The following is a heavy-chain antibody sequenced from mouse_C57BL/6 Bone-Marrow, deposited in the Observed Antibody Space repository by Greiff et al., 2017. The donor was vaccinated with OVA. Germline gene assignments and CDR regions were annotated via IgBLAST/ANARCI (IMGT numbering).Heavy chain of an antibody. CDR2: INPYNVGT. V-gene: IGHV1-19*01. D-gene: IGHD2-5*01. CDR3: ARGSNYVGYYAMDY. J-gene: IGHJ4*01. CDR1: GYTFTDYY. Sequence: VHVKQSGPVLVKPGASVKMSCTASGYTFTDYYMNWVKQSHGKSLEWIGVINPYNVGTSYNQKFKGKATLTVDKSSSTAYMELNSLTSEDSAVYYCARGSNYVGYYAMDYWGQGTSVTVSS.